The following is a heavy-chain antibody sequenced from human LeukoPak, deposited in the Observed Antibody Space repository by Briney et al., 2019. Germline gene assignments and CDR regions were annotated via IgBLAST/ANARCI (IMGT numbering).Heavy chain of an antibody. CDR1: GFTFDDYA. Sequence: GRSLRLSCAASGFTFDDYAMHWVRQAPGKGLEWVSGISWSSGSIGYADSVKGRFTISRDNAENSLYLRMNSLRGEDTAFYYCAKGGYDLDYYMDVWGKGTTVTISS. CDR3: AKGGYDLDYYMDV. J-gene: IGHJ6*03. V-gene: IGHV3-9*01. D-gene: IGHD5-12*01. CDR2: ISWSSGSI.